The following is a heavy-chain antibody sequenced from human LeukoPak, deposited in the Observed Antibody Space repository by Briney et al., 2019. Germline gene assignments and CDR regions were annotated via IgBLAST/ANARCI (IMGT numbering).Heavy chain of an antibody. D-gene: IGHD6-13*01. CDR2: INHSGST. CDR1: GGSFSGYY. CDR3: ARGRLRAALDY. V-gene: IGHV4-34*01. Sequence: PSETLSLTCAVYGGSFSGYYWSWIRQPPGKGLEWIGEINHSGSTNYNPSLKSRVTISVDTSKNQFSLKLSSVTAADTAVYHCARGRLRAALDYWGQGTLVTVSS. J-gene: IGHJ4*02.